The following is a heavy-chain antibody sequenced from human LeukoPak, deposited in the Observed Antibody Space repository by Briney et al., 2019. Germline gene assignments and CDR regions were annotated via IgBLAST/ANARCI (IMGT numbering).Heavy chain of an antibody. CDR1: GGTFSSYA. D-gene: IGHD3-22*01. J-gene: IGHJ4*02. V-gene: IGHV1-69*04. CDR2: IIPILGIA. Sequence: SVKVSCKASGGTFSSYAISWVRQAPGQGLEWMGRIIPILGIANYAQKFQGRVTMTRNTSISTAYMELSSLRSEDTAVYYCARGLVTPTYYYDSSGSCLGYWGQGTLVTVSS. CDR3: ARGLVTPTYYYDSSGSCLGY.